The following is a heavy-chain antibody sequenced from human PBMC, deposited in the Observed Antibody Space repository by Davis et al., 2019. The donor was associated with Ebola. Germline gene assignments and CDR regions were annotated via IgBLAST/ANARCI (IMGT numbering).Heavy chain of an antibody. D-gene: IGHD5-24*01. CDR2: IGPSGSI. Sequence: PGGSLRLSCTVSGDSISSHYWTWVRQPPGKGLEWVAYIGPSGSINYSPSLKSRLTMSVDTSKNQISLHLTSVTAADTAVYYCARERKGDGYAGCDYWGQGTLVTVSS. J-gene: IGHJ4*02. V-gene: IGHV4-59*11. CDR3: ARERKGDGYAGCDY. CDR1: GDSISSHY.